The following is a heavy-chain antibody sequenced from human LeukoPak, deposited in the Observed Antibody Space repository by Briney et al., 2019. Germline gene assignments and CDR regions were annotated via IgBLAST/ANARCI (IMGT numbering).Heavy chain of an antibody. CDR2: INHSGST. CDR1: GGSFSGYY. J-gene: IGHJ3*02. D-gene: IGHD3-22*01. V-gene: IGHV4-34*01. CDR3: ARQSGITMIVVIIGDAFDI. Sequence: SSETLSLTCAVYGGSFSGYYWSWIRQPPGKGLEWIGEINHSGSTNYNPSLKSRVTISVDTSKNQFSLKLSSVTAADTAVYYCARQSGITMIVVIIGDAFDIWGQGTMVTVSS.